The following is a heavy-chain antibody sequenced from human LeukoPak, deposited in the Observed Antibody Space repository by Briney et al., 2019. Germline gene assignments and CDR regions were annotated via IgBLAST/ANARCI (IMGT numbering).Heavy chain of an antibody. CDR1: GYSISSGSF. Sequence: SGTLTLTCAASGYSISSGSFWGWLRQPPGKVLEWIGSICHSGSSYYDPSLKSRVTISVDTSKNKFSLKLSSVTAADTAVYYCARGGGYYNYWGQGTLVTVSS. CDR3: ARGGGYYNY. V-gene: IGHV4-38-2*01. CDR2: ICHSGSS. D-gene: IGHD3-3*01. J-gene: IGHJ4*02.